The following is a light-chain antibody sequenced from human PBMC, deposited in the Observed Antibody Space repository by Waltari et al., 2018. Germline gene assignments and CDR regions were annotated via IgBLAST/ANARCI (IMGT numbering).Light chain of an antibody. V-gene: IGKV3-20*01. CDR3: QQHGTLPAT. CDR2: RAS. J-gene: IGKJ1*01. Sequence: EIVLKQSPGTASLSPGERVTLSCRASQSVGSSSLAWYQQKPGQAPRLVIYRASRRATGIPDRFSGSGSGTDFSLTISRLEPEDFAVYYCQQHGTLPATFGQGTKVEIK. CDR1: QSVGSSS.